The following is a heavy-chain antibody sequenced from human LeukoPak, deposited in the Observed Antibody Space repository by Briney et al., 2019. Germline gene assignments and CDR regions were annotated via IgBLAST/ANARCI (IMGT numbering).Heavy chain of an antibody. J-gene: IGHJ4*02. CDR3: ARRSGSYLTTIDY. Sequence: PSETLSLTCTVSGGSISSSSYYWGWIRQPPGKGLEWIGSIYYSGSTYYNPSLKSRVTISVDTSKNQFSLKLSSVTAADTAVYYCARRSGSYLTTIDYWGQGTLVTVSS. CDR2: IYYSGST. V-gene: IGHV4-39*01. CDR1: GGSISSSSYY. D-gene: IGHD1-26*01.